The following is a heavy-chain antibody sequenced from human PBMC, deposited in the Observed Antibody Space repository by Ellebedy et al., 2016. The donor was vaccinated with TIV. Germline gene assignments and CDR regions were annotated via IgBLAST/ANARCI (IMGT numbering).Heavy chain of an antibody. CDR2: IKQDGSEG. Sequence: GGSLRLXXVVSAFTFSNYWMTWVRQAPGKGLEWVANIKQDGSEGYYADSVKGRFTISRDNSKNTLYLQMNSLRAEDTAVYYCAKDRSVVVIAMGHDAFDIWGQGTMVTVSS. V-gene: IGHV3-7*01. J-gene: IGHJ3*02. D-gene: IGHD2-21*01. CDR1: AFTFSNYW. CDR3: AKDRSVVVIAMGHDAFDI.